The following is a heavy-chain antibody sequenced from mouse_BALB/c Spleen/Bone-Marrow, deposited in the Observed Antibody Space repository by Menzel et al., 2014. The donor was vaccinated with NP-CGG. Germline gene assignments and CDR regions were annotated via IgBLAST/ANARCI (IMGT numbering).Heavy chain of an antibody. J-gene: IGHJ4*01. D-gene: IGHD2-5*01. CDR1: GYTFTDYA. Sequence: QVQLQQPGAELVRPGVSVKISRKGSGYTFTDYAMHWVKQSHAESLEWIGVINTYFGDISYNQKFKGKATIAVDKTSRTVYMELARLTAEDSAIYYCARGYSNNYAMDYWGQGTSVTVSS. CDR3: ARGYSNNYAMDY. CDR2: INTYFGDI. V-gene: IGHV1S137*01.